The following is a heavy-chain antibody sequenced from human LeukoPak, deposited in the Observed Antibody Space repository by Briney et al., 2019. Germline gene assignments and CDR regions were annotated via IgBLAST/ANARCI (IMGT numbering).Heavy chain of an antibody. CDR2: IYPGDSDT. CDR3: ARRYCSSTSCYQYKGYYFDY. D-gene: IGHD2-2*01. J-gene: IGHJ4*02. V-gene: IGHV5-51*01. Sequence: GESLKISCKGSGYSFTSYWIGWVRQMPGKGQEWMGIIYPGDSDTRYSPSFQGQVTISADKSISTAYLQWSSLKASDTAMYYCARRYCSSTSCYQYKGYYFDYWGQGTLVTVSS. CDR1: GYSFTSYW.